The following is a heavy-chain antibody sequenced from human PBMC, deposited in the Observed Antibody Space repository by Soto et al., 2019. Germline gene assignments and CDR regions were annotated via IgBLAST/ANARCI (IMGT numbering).Heavy chain of an antibody. CDR3: ARDPFLYSGHDRGGVDYFDC. D-gene: IGHD5-12*01. J-gene: IGHJ4*02. V-gene: IGHV1-69*08. CDR1: GGTFSSYT. Sequence: QVQLVQSGAEVKKPGSSVKVSCKASGGTFSSYTISWVRQAPGQGLEWMGRIIPILGIANYAQKFQGRVTITADKTVSTAYMELSSLRSEDTAVYYCARDPFLYSGHDRGGVDYFDCWGQGTLVTVSS. CDR2: IIPILGIA.